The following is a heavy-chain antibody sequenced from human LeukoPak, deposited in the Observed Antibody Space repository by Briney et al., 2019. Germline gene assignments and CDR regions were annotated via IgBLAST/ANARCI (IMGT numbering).Heavy chain of an antibody. CDR2: IYYSGST. CDR1: GGSISSSSYY. V-gene: IGHV4-39*01. D-gene: IGHD6-19*01. CDR3: ARQQGLVKSYYFGY. J-gene: IGHJ4*02. Sequence: SETLSLTCTVSGGSISSSSYYWGWIRQPPGKGLEWIGSIYYSGSTYYNPSLKSRVTISVDTSKNQFSLKLSSVTAADTAVYYCARQQGLVKSYYFGYWGQGTLVTVSS.